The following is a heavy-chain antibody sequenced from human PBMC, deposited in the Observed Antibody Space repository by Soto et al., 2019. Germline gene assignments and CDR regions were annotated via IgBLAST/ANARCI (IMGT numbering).Heavy chain of an antibody. J-gene: IGHJ4*02. CDR1: GFTFSGYA. CDR3: ASDSHHSYYYDSSGYLDY. V-gene: IGHV3-30-3*01. D-gene: IGHD3-22*01. CDR2: ISYDGSNK. Sequence: PGGSLRLSCAASGFTFSGYAMHWVRQAPGKGLEWVAVISYDGSNKYYADSVKGRFTISRDNSKNTLYLQMNSLRAEDTAVYYCASDSHHSYYYDSSGYLDYWGQGTLVTVSS.